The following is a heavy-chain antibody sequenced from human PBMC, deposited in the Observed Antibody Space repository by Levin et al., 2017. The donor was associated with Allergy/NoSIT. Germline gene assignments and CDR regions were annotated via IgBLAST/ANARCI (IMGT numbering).Heavy chain of an antibody. V-gene: IGHV4-59*01. CDR3: AGCYKKGSDYYYYYMDV. CDR1: GDSISTYY. D-gene: IGHD5-24*01. J-gene: IGHJ6*03. CDR2: IYDSGST. Sequence: PSETLSLTCSVSGDSISTYYWNWIRQPPGKGLEWIGYIYDSGSTNHNPSLKSRVTISVETSTNQLSLKLSSVTAADTAVYYCAGCYKKGSDYYYYYMDVWGKGTTVTVSS.